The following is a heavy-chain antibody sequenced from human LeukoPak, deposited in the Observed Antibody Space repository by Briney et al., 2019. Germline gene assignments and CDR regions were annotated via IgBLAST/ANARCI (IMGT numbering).Heavy chain of an antibody. V-gene: IGHV1-2*02. CDR2: INPNSGGT. J-gene: IGHJ4*02. Sequence: GGSVKVSCKASGYTFTGYYMHWVRQAPGQGLEWMGWINPNSGGTNYAQKFQGRVTMTRDTSISTAYMELSRLRSDDTAVYYCASLNQCSSSSCAGVWGQGTLVTVSS. D-gene: IGHD2-2*01. CDR1: GYTFTGYY. CDR3: ASLNQCSSSSCAGV.